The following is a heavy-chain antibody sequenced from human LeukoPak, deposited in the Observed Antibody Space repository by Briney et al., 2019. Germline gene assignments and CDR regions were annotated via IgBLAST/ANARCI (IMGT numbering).Heavy chain of an antibody. V-gene: IGHV4-61*01. Sequence: PSETLSLTCTVSGGSVSSGTYYWSWIRQPSGTGLEWIGYISYTGNTNYNPSLKSRVTISVDTSKNQFSLKLSSVTAADTAVYYCARDYCSSTTCYDSYYYGMDVWGQGTTVTVSS. CDR1: GGSVSSGTYY. CDR2: ISYTGNT. CDR3: ARDYCSSTTCYDSYYYGMDV. D-gene: IGHD2-2*01. J-gene: IGHJ6*02.